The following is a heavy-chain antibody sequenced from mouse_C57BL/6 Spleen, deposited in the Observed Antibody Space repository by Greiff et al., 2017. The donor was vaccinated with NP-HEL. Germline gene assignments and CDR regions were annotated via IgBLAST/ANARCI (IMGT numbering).Heavy chain of an antibody. CDR1: GYSITSGYY. J-gene: IGHJ4*01. V-gene: IGHV3-6*01. CDR2: ISYDGSN. D-gene: IGHD3-1*01. CDR3: ARDRGHYAMDY. Sequence: EVQLQQSGPGLVKPSQSLSLTCSVTGYSITSGYYWNWIRQFPGNKLEWMGYISYDGSNNYNPSLKNRISITRDTSKNQFFLKLNSVTTEDTATYYCARDRGHYAMDYWGQGTSVTVSS.